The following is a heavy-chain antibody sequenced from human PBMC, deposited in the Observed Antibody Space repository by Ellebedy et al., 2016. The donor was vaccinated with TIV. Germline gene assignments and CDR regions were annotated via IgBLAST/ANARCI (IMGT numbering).Heavy chain of an antibody. J-gene: IGHJ3*02. V-gene: IGHV1-2*02. CDR2: INPNSGGT. D-gene: IGHD2-2*03. CDR1: GYTFTSYY. Sequence: ASVKVSCXASGYTFTSYYMHWVRQAPGQGLEWMGWINPNSGGTNYAQKFQGRVTMTRDTSISTAYMELSRLRSDDTAVYYCARLVIVVGEQDAFDIWGQGTMVTVSS. CDR3: ARLVIVVGEQDAFDI.